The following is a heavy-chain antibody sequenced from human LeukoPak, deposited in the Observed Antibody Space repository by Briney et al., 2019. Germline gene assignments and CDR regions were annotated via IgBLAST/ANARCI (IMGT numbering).Heavy chain of an antibody. J-gene: IGHJ4*02. D-gene: IGHD3-22*01. CDR1: GGSISSSSYY. V-gene: IGHV4-61*05. Sequence: SETLSLTCTVSGGSISSSSYYWGWIRQPPGRGLEWIGYIYYSGGTNYNPSLKSRVTISVDTSKNQFSLKLTSVTAADTAVYYCARASRPGDTSGSFDYWGQGTLVTVSS. CDR3: ARASRPGDTSGSFDY. CDR2: IYYSGGT.